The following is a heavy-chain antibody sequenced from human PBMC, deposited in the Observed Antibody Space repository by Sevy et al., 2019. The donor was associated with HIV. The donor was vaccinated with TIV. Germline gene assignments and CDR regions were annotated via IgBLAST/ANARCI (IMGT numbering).Heavy chain of an antibody. CDR3: ARAYCSSGSCYSLAY. Sequence: ASVKVSCQASGCTFTSYRIYWVRQAPGQGLEWMGWISPFNGDTNYAQKLQGRVTMITDTSTNTAYMEMRSLRSDETAVYYCARAYCSSGSCYSLAYWGHGTLVTVSS. V-gene: IGHV1-18*01. CDR1: GCTFTSYR. D-gene: IGHD2-15*01. CDR2: ISPFNGDT. J-gene: IGHJ4*01.